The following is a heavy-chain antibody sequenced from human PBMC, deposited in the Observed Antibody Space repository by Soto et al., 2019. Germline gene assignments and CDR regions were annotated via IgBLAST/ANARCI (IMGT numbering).Heavy chain of an antibody. J-gene: IGHJ5*02. CDR3: ARGILAAAGPNNCSDP. V-gene: IGHV1-46*01. CDR1: GYTFTSYY. Sequence: ASVKVSCKASGYTFTSYYMHWVRQAPGQGLEWMGIINPSGGSTSYAQKFQGRVTMTRDTSTSTVYMELSSLRSEDTAVYYCARGILAAAGPNNCSDPWGQGTPVSGFS. CDR2: INPSGGST. D-gene: IGHD6-13*01.